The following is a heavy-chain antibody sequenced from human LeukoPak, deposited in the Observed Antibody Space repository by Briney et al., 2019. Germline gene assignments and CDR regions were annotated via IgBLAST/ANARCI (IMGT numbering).Heavy chain of an antibody. D-gene: IGHD2-2*01. CDR3: ARDINSFYCSSTSCYHGAFDI. CDR2: IYHSGST. CDR1: GGSISSSSYY. V-gene: IGHV4-39*07. Sequence: SETLSLTCTVSGGSISSSSYYWGWIRQPPGKGLEWIGSIYHSGSTYYNPSLKSRVTISVDTSKNQFSLKLSSVTAADTAVYYCARDINSFYCSSTSCYHGAFDIWGQGTMVTVSS. J-gene: IGHJ3*02.